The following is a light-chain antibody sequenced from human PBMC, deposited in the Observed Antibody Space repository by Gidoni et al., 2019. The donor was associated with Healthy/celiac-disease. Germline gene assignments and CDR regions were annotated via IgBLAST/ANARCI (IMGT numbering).Light chain of an antibody. CDR1: QSVSSSY. V-gene: IGKV3-20*01. CDR3: QQYGSSPWT. J-gene: IGKJ1*01. CDR2: GAS. Sequence: EIVLTHSPVTLSLSPGERATLSCRASQSVSSSYLAWYQQKPSQAPRLLIYGASSRATGIPDRFSGSGSGTDFTLTISRLEPEDSAVYYCQQYGSSPWTFGQGTKVEIK.